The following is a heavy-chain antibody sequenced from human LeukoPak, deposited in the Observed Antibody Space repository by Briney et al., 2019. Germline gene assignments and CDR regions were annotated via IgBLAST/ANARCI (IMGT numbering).Heavy chain of an antibody. CDR2: VYYRGST. Sequence: PSETLSLTCTVSGGFISSSSYYWDWIRQPPGKGLEWIGSVYYRGSTNYNPSLKSRVTISVDTSKNQFSLKLSSVTAADTAVYYCARRLNFWSLAFDIWGQGTMVTVSS. CDR1: GGFISSSSYY. J-gene: IGHJ3*02. V-gene: IGHV4-39*01. CDR3: ARRLNFWSLAFDI. D-gene: IGHD3-3*01.